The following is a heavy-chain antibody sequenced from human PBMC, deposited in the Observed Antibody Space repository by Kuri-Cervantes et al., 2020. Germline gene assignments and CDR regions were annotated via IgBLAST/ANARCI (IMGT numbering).Heavy chain of an antibody. J-gene: IGHJ4*02. V-gene: IGHV1-69*13. CDR2: IIPIFGTA. CDR3: AREMGNWGYFDY. Sequence: SVKVSCKASGGTFSSYAISWVRQAPGQGLEWMGGIIPIFGTANYAQKFQGRVTITADESTSTAYMELSSLRSEDTAVYYCAREMGNWGYFDYWGQGTLVTVSS. CDR1: GGTFSSYA. D-gene: IGHD7-27*01.